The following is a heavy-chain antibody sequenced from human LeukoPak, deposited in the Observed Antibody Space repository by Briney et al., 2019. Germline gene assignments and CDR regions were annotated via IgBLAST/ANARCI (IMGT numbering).Heavy chain of an antibody. V-gene: IGHV1-69*13. Sequence: GASVKVSCKASGYTFTSYDINWVRQAPGQGLEWMGGIIPIFGTANYAQKFQGRVTITADESTSTAYMELSSLRSEDTAVYYCASLYSYGSGKYDYWGQGTLVTVSS. CDR1: GYTFTSYD. CDR2: IIPIFGTA. J-gene: IGHJ4*02. CDR3: ASLYSYGSGKYDY. D-gene: IGHD5-18*01.